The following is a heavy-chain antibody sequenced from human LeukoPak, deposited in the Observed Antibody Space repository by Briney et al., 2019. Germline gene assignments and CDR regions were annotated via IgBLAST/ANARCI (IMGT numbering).Heavy chain of an antibody. CDR2: IWYDGSNK. J-gene: IGHJ4*02. V-gene: IGHV3-33*01. D-gene: IGHD5-12*01. CDR1: GFNFSSFV. Sequence: GGSLRLSCAASGFNFSSFVMHWVRQAPGKGLEWVAVIWYDGSNKYYADSVKGRFTISRDNSKNTLYLQMNSLRAEDTAGYYCARGPSAYPKCFDYWGQGTPVTVSS. CDR3: ARGPSAYPKCFDY.